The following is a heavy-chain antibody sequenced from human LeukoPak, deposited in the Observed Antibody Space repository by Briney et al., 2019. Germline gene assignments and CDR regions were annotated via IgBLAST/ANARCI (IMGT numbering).Heavy chain of an antibody. CDR3: ARGSVRGEFDP. J-gene: IGHJ5*02. Sequence: SETLSLTCTVSGDSISRYYWNWIRQPPGKGLEWIGSISNIGKTNFNPSLKSRGTISVDTSKNHFSLKLSSVTAADTAVYSCARGSVRGEFDPWGQGTLVTVSS. D-gene: IGHD3-10*01. CDR1: GDSISRYY. V-gene: IGHV4-59*01. CDR2: ISNIGKT.